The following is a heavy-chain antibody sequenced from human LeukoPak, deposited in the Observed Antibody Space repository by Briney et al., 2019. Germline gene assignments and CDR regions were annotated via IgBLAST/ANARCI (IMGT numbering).Heavy chain of an antibody. CDR3: ARDLSEWEPLVDAFDI. CDR1: GFTFDDYA. CDR2: ISRDGGDT. V-gene: IGHV3-43D*03. Sequence: PGGSLRLSCAASGFTFDDYAMHWVRQVPGKGLEWVSLISRDGGDTYYADSVKGRFTISRDNAKNSLYLQMNSLRAEDTAVYYCARDLSEWEPLVDAFDIWGQGTMVTVSS. J-gene: IGHJ3*02. D-gene: IGHD1-26*01.